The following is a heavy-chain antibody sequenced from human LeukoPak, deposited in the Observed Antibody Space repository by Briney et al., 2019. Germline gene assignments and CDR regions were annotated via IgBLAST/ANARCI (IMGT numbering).Heavy chain of an antibody. Sequence: SETLSLTRTVSGYSISTYWGWIRQPPGKGLEWIGTISHTGSTYYNPSLKRRVSMSVDTSRNQFSLSLSSVTAADTAVYYCARGYSAYDCFDHWGQGTLVTVSS. CDR2: ISHTGST. J-gene: IGHJ5*02. CDR1: GYSISTY. CDR3: ARGYSAYDCFDH. V-gene: IGHV4-38-2*02. D-gene: IGHD5-12*01.